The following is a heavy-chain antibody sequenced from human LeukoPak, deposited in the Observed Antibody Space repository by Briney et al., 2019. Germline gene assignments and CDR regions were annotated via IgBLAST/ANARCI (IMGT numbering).Heavy chain of an antibody. CDR1: GFTFSDYY. CDR3: ARDEGSYGDNWFDP. CDR2: ISSSGSTI. D-gene: IGHD1-26*01. Sequence: GGSLRLSCAASGFTFSDYYMSWTRQAPGKGLEWVSYISSSGSTIYYADSVKGRFTISRDSAKNSPYLQMNSLRAEDTAVYYCARDEGSYGDNWFDPWGQGTLVTVSS. V-gene: IGHV3-11*01. J-gene: IGHJ5*02.